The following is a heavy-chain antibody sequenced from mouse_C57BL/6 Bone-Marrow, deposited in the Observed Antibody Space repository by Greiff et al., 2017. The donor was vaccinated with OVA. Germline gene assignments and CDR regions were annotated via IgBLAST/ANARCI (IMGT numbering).Heavy chain of an antibody. CDR1: GFTFNTYA. CDR2: LRSTSSNYAT. D-gene: IGHD5-5*01. V-gene: IGHV10-3*01. Sequence: GGGLVQPKGSLKLSCAASGFTFNTYAMHWVRQAPGKGLEWVARLRSTSSNYATYYADSVKDKFTSSRDGSKSMRYLQMNNLKTEDTAMYYCVSHYLYAMDYWGQGTSVTVSS. J-gene: IGHJ4*01. CDR3: VSHYLYAMDY.